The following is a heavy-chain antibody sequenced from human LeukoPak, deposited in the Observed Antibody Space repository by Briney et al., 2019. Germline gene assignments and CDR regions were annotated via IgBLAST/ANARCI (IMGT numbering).Heavy chain of an antibody. V-gene: IGHV3-66*01. CDR3: ARERRVDAFDI. CDR1: GFTLRTNY. Sequence: PGGSLTLSCAASGFTLRTNYMSWVRQAPGKGLEWVSVIYDGGSAYYADSVKGRFIISRDNAENTLYFQMNKLRAEDTAIYYCARERRVDAFDIWGQGTMVTVSS. CDR2: IYDGGSA. J-gene: IGHJ3*02.